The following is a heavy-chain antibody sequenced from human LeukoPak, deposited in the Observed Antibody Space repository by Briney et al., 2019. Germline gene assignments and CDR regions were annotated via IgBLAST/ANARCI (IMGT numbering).Heavy chain of an antibody. V-gene: IGHV4-59*08. J-gene: IGHJ4*02. CDR1: GGSISSYY. Sequence: SETLSLTCTVSGGSISSYYWSWIRQPPGKGLEWIGYIYYSGSTNYNPSLKSRVTISVDTSKNQFSLKLSSVTAADTAVYYCARHFDYWGQGTLVTVSS. CDR2: IYYSGST. CDR3: ARHFDY.